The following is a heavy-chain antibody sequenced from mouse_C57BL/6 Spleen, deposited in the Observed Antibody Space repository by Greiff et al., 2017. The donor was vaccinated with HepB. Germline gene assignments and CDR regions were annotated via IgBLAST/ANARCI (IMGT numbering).Heavy chain of an antibody. V-gene: IGHV1-26*01. CDR2: INPNNGGT. CDR3: ARSLTGTEFAY. CDR1: GYTFTDYY. J-gene: IGHJ3*01. Sequence: VQLQQSGPELVKPGASVKISCKASGYTFTDYYMNWVKQSHGKSLEWIGDINPNNGGTSYNQKFKGKATLTVDKSSSTAYMELRSLTSEDSAVYYCARSLTGTEFAYWGQGTLVTVSA. D-gene: IGHD4-1*01.